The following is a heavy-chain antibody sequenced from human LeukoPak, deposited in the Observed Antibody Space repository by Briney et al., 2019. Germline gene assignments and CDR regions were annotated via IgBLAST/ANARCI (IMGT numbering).Heavy chain of an antibody. CDR3: AKARVLSGGSFDI. CDR1: GFTFSSYA. Sequence: PGGSLRLSCAASGFTFSSYAMSWVRQAPGKGLEWVSAISGSGGSTYYTACVEDRFTSPRDQSKNTLYQQMSSLMTEETAVYYCAKARVLSGGSFDIGGEGRIVTVSS. CDR2: ISGSGGST. V-gene: IGHV3-23*01. D-gene: IGHD2-15*01. J-gene: IGHJ3*02.